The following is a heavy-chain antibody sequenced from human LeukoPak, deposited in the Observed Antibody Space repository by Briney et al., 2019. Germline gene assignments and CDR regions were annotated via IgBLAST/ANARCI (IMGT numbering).Heavy chain of an antibody. CDR3: ARVAEGRQYCRSTSCYTDY. CDR1: GFTFSSYS. V-gene: IGHV3-21*01. CDR2: ISSSSSYI. J-gene: IGHJ4*02. Sequence: GGSLRLSCAASGFTFSSYSMNWVRQAPGKGLEWVSSISSSSSYIYYADSVKGRFTISRDNAKNSLYLQMNSPRAEDTAVYYCARVAEGRQYCRSTSCYTDYWGQGTLVTVSS. D-gene: IGHD2-2*02.